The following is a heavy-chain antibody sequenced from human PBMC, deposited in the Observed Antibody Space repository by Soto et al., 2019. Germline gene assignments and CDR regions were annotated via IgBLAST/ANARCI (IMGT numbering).Heavy chain of an antibody. D-gene: IGHD2-15*01. J-gene: IGHJ4*02. CDR1: GGSINSNNYY. CDR3: AKVVLAATRHTPFDS. V-gene: IGHV4-39*02. Sequence: SETLSLTCTVSGGSINSNNYYWAWIRQPPGKGLAWIASIYDDGSTYYNPSLKSRVSISVDTSKNHFSLKLGSATAADTAVYYCAKVVLAATRHTPFDSWGQGTLVTVS. CDR2: IYDDGST.